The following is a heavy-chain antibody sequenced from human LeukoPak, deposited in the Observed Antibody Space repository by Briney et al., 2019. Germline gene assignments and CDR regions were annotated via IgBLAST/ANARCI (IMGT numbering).Heavy chain of an antibody. D-gene: IGHD4-17*01. Sequence: GGSLRLSCAASGFTFSGYGMHWVRQAPGKGLEWVAVISYDGSNKYYADSVKGRFTISRDNSKNTLYLQMNSLRAEDTAVYYCAKERGSDYALQAFDYWGQGTLVTVSS. V-gene: IGHV3-30*18. CDR3: AKERGSDYALQAFDY. CDR1: GFTFSGYG. CDR2: ISYDGSNK. J-gene: IGHJ4*02.